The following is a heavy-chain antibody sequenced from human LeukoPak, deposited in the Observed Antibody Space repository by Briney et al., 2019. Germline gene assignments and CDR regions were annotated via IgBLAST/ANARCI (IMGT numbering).Heavy chain of an antibody. Sequence: QPGGPLRLSCAASGFTFSSYWMNWVRQAPGMGLVWVSRINERGTDSMYAEAVKGRFTISRDNAKNTVYLQMNSLRAEDTAVYYCVRDETLWTLDWWGQGTLVSVSS. CDR2: INERGTDS. V-gene: IGHV3-74*03. CDR3: VRDETLWTLDW. CDR1: GFTFSSYW. J-gene: IGHJ4*02. D-gene: IGHD1-1*01.